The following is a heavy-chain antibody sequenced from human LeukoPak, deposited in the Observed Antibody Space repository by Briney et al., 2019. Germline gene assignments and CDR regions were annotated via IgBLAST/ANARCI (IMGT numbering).Heavy chain of an antibody. CDR2: ISSSSSYI. J-gene: IGHJ4*02. D-gene: IGHD3-9*01. Sequence: GGSLRLSCAASGFTFSSYEMNWVRQAPGKGLEWVSSISSSSSYIYYADSVKGRFTISRDNAKNSLYLQMNSLRAEDTAVYYCARDGTRYDILTGNADYWGQGTLVTVSS. V-gene: IGHV3-21*01. CDR3: ARDGTRYDILTGNADY. CDR1: GFTFSSYE.